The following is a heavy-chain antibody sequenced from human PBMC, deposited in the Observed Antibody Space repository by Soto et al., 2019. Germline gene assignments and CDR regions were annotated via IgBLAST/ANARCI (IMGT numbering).Heavy chain of an antibody. V-gene: IGHV1-18*01. J-gene: IGHJ4*02. CDR3: ARDPPPPDY. Sequence: ETSVKVSCKASGYTFASNAICWMRQAPGQGLEWMGWISAYNGNTNYAQKLQGRVTMTTDTSTSTAYMELRSLRSVDTAVYSCARDPPPPDYWGQGTLVTVS. CDR2: ISAYNGNT. CDR1: GYTFASNA.